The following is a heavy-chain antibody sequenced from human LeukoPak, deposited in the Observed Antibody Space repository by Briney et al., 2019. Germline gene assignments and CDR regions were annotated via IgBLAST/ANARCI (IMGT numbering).Heavy chain of an antibody. Sequence: GGSLRLSCATSGFTFSSYEMNWVRQAPGKGLEWVSGISGGGGITYYAGAVKGRFSISRDNSNNILNLQMNSLRAEDTAIYYCAKQGPGTTRVEYFQHWGQGTLVTVSS. D-gene: IGHD1-7*01. V-gene: IGHV3-23*01. CDR1: GFTFSSYE. CDR3: AKQGPGTTRVEYFQH. J-gene: IGHJ1*01. CDR2: ISGGGGIT.